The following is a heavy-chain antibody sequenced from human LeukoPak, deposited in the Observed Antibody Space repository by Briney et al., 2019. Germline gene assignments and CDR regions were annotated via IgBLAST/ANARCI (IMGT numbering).Heavy chain of an antibody. J-gene: IGHJ4*02. CDR3: ARIGYNSSSNDY. CDR1: GFIFSNYW. D-gene: IGHD6-6*01. V-gene: IGHV3-7*01. Sequence: SGGSQRLSCAASGFIFSNYWMSWVRQAPGKGLEWVANIKHDGGVKYYVDSLKGRFTISRDNAKNSVYLEVNSLRAEDTAVYYCARIGYNSSSNDYWGQGTLVTVSS. CDR2: IKHDGGVK.